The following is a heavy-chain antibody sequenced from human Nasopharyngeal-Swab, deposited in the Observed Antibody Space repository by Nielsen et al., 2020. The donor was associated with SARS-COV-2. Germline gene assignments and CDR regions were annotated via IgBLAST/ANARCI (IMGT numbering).Heavy chain of an antibody. CDR1: GFTFSSYA. D-gene: IGHD3-16*01. CDR2: ISYDGSNK. Sequence: GESLKISCAASGFTFSSYAMHWVRQAPGKGLEWVAVISYDGSNKYYADSVKGRFTISRDNSKNTLYLQMNSLRAEDTAAYYCARDLGGHTDYWGQGTLVTVSS. J-gene: IGHJ4*02. CDR3: ARDLGGHTDY. V-gene: IGHV3-30-3*01.